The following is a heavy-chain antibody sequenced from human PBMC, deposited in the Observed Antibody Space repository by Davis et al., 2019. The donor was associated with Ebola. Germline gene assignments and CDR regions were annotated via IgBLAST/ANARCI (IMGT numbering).Heavy chain of an antibody. V-gene: IGHV3-48*02. CDR1: GFTFISYS. D-gene: IGHD4-17*01. CDR3: ARVATTVTIRIDY. Sequence: GGSLRLSCAAPGFTFISYSMNWFGKAPGKGLEWVSYISSSSSTIYYADSVKGRFTISRDNAKNSLYLQMNSLRDEDTAVYYCARVATTVTIRIDYWGQGTLVTVSS. CDR2: ISSSSSTI. J-gene: IGHJ4*02.